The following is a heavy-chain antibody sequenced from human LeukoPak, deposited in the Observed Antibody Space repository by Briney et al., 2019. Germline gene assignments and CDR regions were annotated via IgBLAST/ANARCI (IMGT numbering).Heavy chain of an antibody. CDR3: ARGGDSGTYYVWVDY. Sequence: SETLSLTCTVSAGFVSNSNYYWGWIRQPPGKGLEWIGSIHHSGSTYYNPSLKSRLTISVDTSMNQFSLKLSSVTAADTAVYYCARGGDSGTYYVWVDYWGQGTLVTVSS. CDR2: IHHSGST. V-gene: IGHV4-39*07. J-gene: IGHJ4*02. D-gene: IGHD1-26*01. CDR1: AGFVSNSNYY.